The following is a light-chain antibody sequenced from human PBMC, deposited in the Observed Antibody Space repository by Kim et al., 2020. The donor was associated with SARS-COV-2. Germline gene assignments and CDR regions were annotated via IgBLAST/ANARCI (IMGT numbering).Light chain of an antibody. CDR1: RSNIGSNR. CDR3: ATWDSSLSVGV. V-gene: IGLV1-51*01. J-gene: IGLJ3*02. CDR2: DND. Sequence: QSVLTQPPSVSAAPGHKVTISCSGSRSNIGSNRVSWYQQFPGTAPRLITYDNDKRPSGIPDRFSGSKSGTSATLGITGLRTGDEADYYCATWDSSLSVGVFGGGTK.